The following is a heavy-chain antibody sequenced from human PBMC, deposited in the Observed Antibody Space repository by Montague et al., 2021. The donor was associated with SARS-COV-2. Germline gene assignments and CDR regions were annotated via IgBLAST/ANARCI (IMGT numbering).Heavy chain of an antibody. V-gene: IGHV4-39*01. J-gene: IGHJ4*02. CDR1: AGTISSSSFH. Sequence: SETLSLTCTVSAGTISSSSFHWGRFRQPPWKGPEWIGCIFYSWCTDYNPSSKSRGTISVDTSKDQFSLKLSSATAADTAVYYCARRVGQWLPRYQYYFDYWGTGTLAT. D-gene: IGHD6-19*01. CDR3: ARRVGQWLPRYQYYFDY. CDR2: IFYSWCT.